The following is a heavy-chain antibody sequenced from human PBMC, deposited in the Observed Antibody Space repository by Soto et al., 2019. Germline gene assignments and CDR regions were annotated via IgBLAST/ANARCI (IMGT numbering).Heavy chain of an antibody. V-gene: IGHV4-31*03. CDR3: ARDVYNWNYGWFDP. Sequence: LSLTCTVSGGSISSGGYYWSWIRQHPGKGLEWIGYIYYSGSTYYNPSLKSRVTISVDTSKNQFSLKLSSVTAADTAVYYCARDVYNWNYGWFDPWGQGTLVTVSS. CDR2: IYYSGST. J-gene: IGHJ5*02. CDR1: GGSISSGGYY. D-gene: IGHD1-7*01.